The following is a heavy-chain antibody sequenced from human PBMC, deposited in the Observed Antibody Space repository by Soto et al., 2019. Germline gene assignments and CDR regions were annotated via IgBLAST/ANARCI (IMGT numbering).Heavy chain of an antibody. D-gene: IGHD1-20*01. J-gene: IGHJ4*02. V-gene: IGHV3-23*01. Sequence: PGGSLSLSCAASGFTFSIYAISWVRQAPGRGLEWVSGFGGTDARTYYADSVKGRFTISRDNSKNMAYLEMNSLRAEDTAIYYCARGYTPASWGQGILVTVSS. CDR1: GFTFSIYA. CDR3: ARGYTPAS. CDR2: FGGTDART.